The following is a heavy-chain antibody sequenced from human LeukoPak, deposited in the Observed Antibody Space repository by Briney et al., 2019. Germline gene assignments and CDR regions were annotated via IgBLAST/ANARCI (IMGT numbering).Heavy chain of an antibody. CDR1: GFTFSSYA. CDR2: ISGSGDSI. Sequence: GGSLRLSCAASGFTFSSYAMSWVRQAPGKGREWVSTISGSGDSIYYAESVKGRFAISRDNSKNTLSLQMNSLRAEDTAVFYCSKEGYDSGSSWSFFDSWGQGTLVTVSS. D-gene: IGHD6-19*01. J-gene: IGHJ4*02. V-gene: IGHV3-23*01. CDR3: SKEGYDSGSSWSFFDS.